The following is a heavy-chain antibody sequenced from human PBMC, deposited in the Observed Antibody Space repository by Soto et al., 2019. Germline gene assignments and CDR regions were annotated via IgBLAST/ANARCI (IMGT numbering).Heavy chain of an antibody. V-gene: IGHV1-69*01. CDR3: ARDLECRAGNIAHLDF. D-gene: IGHD6-13*01. J-gene: IGHJ4*02. Sequence: QVQLVQSGAEVKKPGSSVKVSCKASGGTFSSHVFNWVRQAPGQGLEWMGGIIPIFGTPNYAQKFQGRVTITADESTSTVHMELNSLRSKDTAVYYCARDLECRAGNIAHLDFWGQGSLVTVSS. CDR1: GGTFSSHV. CDR2: IIPIFGTP.